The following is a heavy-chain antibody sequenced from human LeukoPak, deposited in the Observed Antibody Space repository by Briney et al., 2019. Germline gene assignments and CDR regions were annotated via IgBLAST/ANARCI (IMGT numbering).Heavy chain of an antibody. CDR3: ARHAPIHFGVVIFDY. J-gene: IGHJ4*02. Sequence: SETLSLTCAVSRYSISSGYYWGWIRQPPGKGLGWIGSIYHSGSTYYNPSLKSRVTLSVDTSKNQFSLKLSSVPAADTAMYYCARHAPIHFGVVIFDYWGQGTLVTVSS. CDR2: IYHSGST. D-gene: IGHD3-3*01. V-gene: IGHV4-38-2*01. CDR1: RYSISSGYY.